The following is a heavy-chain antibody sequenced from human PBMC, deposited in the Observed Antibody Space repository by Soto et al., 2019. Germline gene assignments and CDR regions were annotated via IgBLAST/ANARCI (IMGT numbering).Heavy chain of an antibody. CDR2: IYWDGDK. CDR3: AHSRCGGDCLRSYSSNYYYGMDV. D-gene: IGHD2-21*02. J-gene: IGHJ6*02. V-gene: IGHV2-5*02. CDR1: GFSLNTGGLG. Sequence: QITLKESGPTLVKPTQTLTLTCTFSGFSLNTGGLGVGWIRQPPGKALEWLALIYWDGDKRYSPSLKSRLSITKDTSNHQVVLTMTNMDPVDTATYYCAHSRCGGDCLRSYSSNYYYGMDVWGQGTTVTVSS.